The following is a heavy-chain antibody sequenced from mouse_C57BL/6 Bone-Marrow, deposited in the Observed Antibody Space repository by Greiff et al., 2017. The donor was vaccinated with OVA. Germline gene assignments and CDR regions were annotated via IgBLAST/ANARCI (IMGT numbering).Heavy chain of an antibody. Sequence: EVKVVESGGGLVKPGGSLKLSCAASGFTFSSYAMSWVRQTPEKRLEWVATLSDGGSYTYYPDNVKGRFTISRDNAKNNRYLQMSHLKSEDTAMYYDASRYGSSLYYYAMDYWGQGTSVTVSS. V-gene: IGHV5-4*03. D-gene: IGHD1-1*01. CDR2: LSDGGSYT. J-gene: IGHJ4*01. CDR1: GFTFSSYA. CDR3: ASRYGSSLYYYAMDY.